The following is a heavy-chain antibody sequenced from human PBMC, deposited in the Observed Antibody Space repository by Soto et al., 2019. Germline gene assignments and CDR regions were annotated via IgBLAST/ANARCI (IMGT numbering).Heavy chain of an antibody. V-gene: IGHV5-51*01. CDR3: ARTLLMDVSTSCYGCAFDI. CDR1: GYSFTSYW. J-gene: IGHJ3*02. D-gene: IGHD2-2*01. Sequence: GESLKISCKGSGYSFTSYWIGWVRQMPGKGLEWMGIIYPGDSDTRYSPSFQGQVTISADKSISTAYLQWSSLKASDTAMYYCARTLLMDVSTSCYGCAFDIWGQGTMVTVSS. CDR2: IYPGDSDT.